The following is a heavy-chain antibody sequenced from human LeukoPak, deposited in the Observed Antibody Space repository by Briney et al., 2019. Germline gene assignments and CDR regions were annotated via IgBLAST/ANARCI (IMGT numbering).Heavy chain of an antibody. CDR3: ARGVTLYYYMDV. D-gene: IGHD5/OR15-5a*01. Sequence: GASVKVSCKASGNTFTGYYFHWGRRPPGQGLGWMGWINPNSGGSNYAQKFRGRVTMTRDTSISTAYMELSRLRSDDTAVYYCARGVTLYYYMDVWGKGTTVTVSS. CDR1: GNTFTGYY. J-gene: IGHJ6*03. V-gene: IGHV1-2*02. CDR2: INPNSGGS.